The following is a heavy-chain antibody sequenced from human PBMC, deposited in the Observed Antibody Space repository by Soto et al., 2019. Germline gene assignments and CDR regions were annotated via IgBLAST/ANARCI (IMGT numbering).Heavy chain of an antibody. CDR2: IYYSGST. D-gene: IGHD2-15*01. CDR3: ARGTSPRYCSGGSCYSSGFWFDP. V-gene: IGHV4-31*03. J-gene: IGHJ5*02. CDR1: GGSISSGGYY. Sequence: PSETLSLTCTVSGGSISSGGYYWSWIRQHPGKGLEWIGYIYYSGSTYYNPSLKSRVTISVDTSKNQFSLKLSSVTAADTAVYYCARGTSPRYCSGGSCYSSGFWFDPWGQGTLVTVSS.